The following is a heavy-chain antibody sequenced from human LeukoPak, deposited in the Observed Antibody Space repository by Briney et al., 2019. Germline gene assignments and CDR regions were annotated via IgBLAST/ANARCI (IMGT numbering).Heavy chain of an antibody. CDR2: IVVGSGNT. CDR1: GFTFTGSA. D-gene: IGHD5-12*01. CDR3: AAYPGIYSGYDYRGAGY. Sequence: SVKVSCKASGFTFTGSAVQWVRRARGQRLEWIGWIVVGSGNTNYAQKFQERVTITRDMSTSTAYMELSSLRSEDTAVYYCAAYPGIYSGYDYRGAGYWGQATLVTVSS. J-gene: IGHJ4*02. V-gene: IGHV1-58*01.